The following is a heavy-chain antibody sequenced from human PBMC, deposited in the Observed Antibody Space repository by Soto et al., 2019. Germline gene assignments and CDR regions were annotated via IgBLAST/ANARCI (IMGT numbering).Heavy chain of an antibody. V-gene: IGHV3-49*03. D-gene: IGHD3-3*01. CDR3: TRDLRITIFGVAPYGMDV. J-gene: IGHJ6*02. CDR2: IRSKAYGGTT. Sequence: HPGGSLRLSCTASGFTFGDYAMSWFRQAPGKGLEWVGFIRSKAYGGTTEYAASVKGRFTISRDDSKSIAYLQMNSLKTEDTAVYYCTRDLRITIFGVAPYGMDVWGQGTTVTVSS. CDR1: GFTFGDYA.